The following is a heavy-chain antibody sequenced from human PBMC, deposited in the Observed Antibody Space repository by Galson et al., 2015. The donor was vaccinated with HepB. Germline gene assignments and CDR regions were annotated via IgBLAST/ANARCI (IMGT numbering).Heavy chain of an antibody. CDR2: IIAGNGNT. V-gene: IGHV1-3*01. Sequence: VKVSCKASGYSFINYAMHWVRQAPGQRPEWMGWIIAGNGNTKYSQKFQGRVTITRDTSASTAYMELSSLRSEDTAVYYCARSVDFPFFDYWGQGTLVTVSS. CDR3: ARSVDFPFFDY. J-gene: IGHJ4*02. CDR1: GYSFINYA. D-gene: IGHD2-21*02.